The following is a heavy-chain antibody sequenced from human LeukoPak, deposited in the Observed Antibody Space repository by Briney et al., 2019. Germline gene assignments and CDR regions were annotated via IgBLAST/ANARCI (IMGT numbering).Heavy chain of an antibody. CDR1: EFTFSGHQ. CDR3: ARVSGSYGDSAY. CDR2: IIQDGSEE. D-gene: IGHD1-26*01. J-gene: IGHJ4*02. Sequence: GGSLRLSCAASEFTFSGHQMSWVRQAPGKGPEWVAKIIQDGSEEYYLDSVKGRFTISRDNAKNSLYLQMNSLRAEDTAVYYCARVSGSYGDSAYWGQGTLVTVSS. V-gene: IGHV3-7*01.